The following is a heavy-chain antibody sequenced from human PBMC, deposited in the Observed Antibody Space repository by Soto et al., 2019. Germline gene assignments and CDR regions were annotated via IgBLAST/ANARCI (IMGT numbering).Heavy chain of an antibody. V-gene: IGHV3-30-3*01. CDR1: GFTFSSYA. CDR2: ISYDGSNK. J-gene: IGHJ4*02. Sequence: PRRSLRLSCAASGFTFSSYAMHWVRQAPGKGLEWVAVISYDGSNKCYADAVKGRFTISRDNSKNTLYLQMNRLRAEEPAVYYCARVYSGGFEHWGQGTLVTVSS. CDR3: ARVYSGGFEH. D-gene: IGHD5-18*01.